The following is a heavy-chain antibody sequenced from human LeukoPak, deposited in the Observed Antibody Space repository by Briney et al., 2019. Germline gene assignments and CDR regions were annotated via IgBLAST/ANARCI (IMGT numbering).Heavy chain of an antibody. Sequence: GGSLRLSCAASGFTFSSYAMSWVRQAPGKGLEWVSAISGSGGSTYYADSVKGRFTLSRDNSKNTLYLQMNSLRAEDTAVYYCASHLRFLEWLFEFDYWGQGTLVTVSS. V-gene: IGHV3-23*01. CDR3: ASHLRFLEWLFEFDY. D-gene: IGHD3-3*01. CDR1: GFTFSSYA. CDR2: ISGSGGST. J-gene: IGHJ4*02.